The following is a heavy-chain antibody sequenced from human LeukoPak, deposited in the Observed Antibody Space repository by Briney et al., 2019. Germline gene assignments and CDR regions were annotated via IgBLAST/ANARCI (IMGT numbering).Heavy chain of an antibody. CDR1: GYTFTNYD. J-gene: IGHJ4*02. Sequence: ASVKVSCKASGYTFTNYDINWVRQAAGQGLEWLGFITPSTANTDYAQKLQGRITMTTDNPINTSYMELSSLRSDDTAVYYCARFRYDFGDGPDFWGQGTLVTVSS. CDR2: ITPSTANT. CDR3: ARFRYDFGDGPDF. D-gene: IGHD4/OR15-4a*01. V-gene: IGHV1-8*01.